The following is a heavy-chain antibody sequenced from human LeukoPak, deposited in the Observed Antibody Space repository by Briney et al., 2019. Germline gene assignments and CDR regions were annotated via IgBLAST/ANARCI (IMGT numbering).Heavy chain of an antibody. Sequence: GGSLRLSCAASGFTFSSYSMNWVRQAPGKGLEWVSSISSSSSYIYYADSVKGRFTISRDNAKNSLYLQMNSLRAEDTAVYYCARGGGGSGYYTIDYWGQGTLVTVSS. CDR3: ARGGGGSGYYTIDY. V-gene: IGHV3-21*01. J-gene: IGHJ4*02. CDR2: ISSSSSYI. D-gene: IGHD3-3*01. CDR1: GFTFSSYS.